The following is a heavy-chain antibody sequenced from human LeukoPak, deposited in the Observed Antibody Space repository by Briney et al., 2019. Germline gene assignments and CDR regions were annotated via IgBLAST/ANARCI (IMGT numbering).Heavy chain of an antibody. CDR3: ARGPQTYYDILTGLSF. V-gene: IGHV4-34*01. CDR2: INHSGST. CDR1: GGSFSGYY. Sequence: PSETLSLTCAVYGGSFSGYYWSWIRQPPGKGLEWIVEINHSGSTNYNPSLKSRVTISGDTSKKQFSLKLSSVTAADTAVYYCARGPQTYYDILTGLSFWGQGTLVTVSS. D-gene: IGHD3-9*01. J-gene: IGHJ4*02.